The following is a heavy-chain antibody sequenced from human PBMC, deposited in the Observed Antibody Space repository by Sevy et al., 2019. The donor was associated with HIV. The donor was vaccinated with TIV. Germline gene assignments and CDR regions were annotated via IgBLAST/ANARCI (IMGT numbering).Heavy chain of an antibody. J-gene: IGHJ4*02. CDR2: LSFGCGKI. Sequence: GGSLRLSCAASGFAFYDYSMSWIRQAPGKGLEWVATLSFGCGKINYADSVKGPFTISRDNSKNSFYLQMDNLRGEDTALYYCAREGCTRPHDYWGQGTRVTVSS. V-gene: IGHV3-23*01. CDR1: GFAFYDYS. D-gene: IGHD2-8*01. CDR3: AREGCTRPHDY.